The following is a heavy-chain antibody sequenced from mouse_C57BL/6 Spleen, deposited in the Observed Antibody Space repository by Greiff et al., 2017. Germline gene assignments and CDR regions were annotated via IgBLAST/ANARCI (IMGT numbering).Heavy chain of an antibody. CDR2: IDPSDSET. CDR1: GYTFTSYW. Sequence: QVQLQQPGAELVRPGSSVKLSCKASGYTFTSYWMHWVKQRPIQGLEWIGNIDPSDSETHYNQKFKDKATLTVDKSSSTAYMQLSSLTSEDSAVYYCAREGGSSGYLFAYWGQGTLVTVSA. CDR3: AREGGSSGYLFAY. D-gene: IGHD3-2*02. V-gene: IGHV1-52*01. J-gene: IGHJ3*01.